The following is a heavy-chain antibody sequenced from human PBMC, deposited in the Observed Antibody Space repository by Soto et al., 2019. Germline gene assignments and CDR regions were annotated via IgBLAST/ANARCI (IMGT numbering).Heavy chain of an antibody. J-gene: IGHJ5*02. CDR3: AKDAGADGYFGNWLDP. D-gene: IGHD5-12*01. CDR2: IIPICGTT. Sequence: QVQLVQSGAEVKKPGSSVKVSCKASGATFSNYAITWVRQSPGQGLEWVARIIPICGTTNVEQKFQGRVTITADESTTTAYMELSGLRSDDTAVYFCAKDAGADGYFGNWLDPWGQGTLVTVSS. CDR1: GATFSNYA. V-gene: IGHV1-69*15.